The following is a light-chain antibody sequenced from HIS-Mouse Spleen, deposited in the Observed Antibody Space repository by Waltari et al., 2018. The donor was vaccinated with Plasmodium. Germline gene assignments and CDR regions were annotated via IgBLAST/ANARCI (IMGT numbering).Light chain of an antibody. Sequence: SYELTQPPSVSVSPGQTARITCSGDALPKKYAYWYQQKSGQAPVMVIYEDSKRPSGITGRFAGSRSVTMSTWTISGAQVEDEADYYCYSTDSSGNHRVFGGGTKLTVL. V-gene: IGLV3-10*01. CDR3: YSTDSSGNHRV. J-gene: IGLJ3*02. CDR1: ALPKKY. CDR2: EDS.